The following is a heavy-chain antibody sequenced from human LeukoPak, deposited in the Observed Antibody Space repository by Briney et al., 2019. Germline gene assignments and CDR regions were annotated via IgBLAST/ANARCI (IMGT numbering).Heavy chain of an antibody. V-gene: IGHV3-23*01. Sequence: GGSLRLSCAASGFTFNNYALTWVRQTPGKGLECVSAISGDGVSPYYADSVRGRFTISRDNSKNTLYLQMNSLRVEDTAVYYCARDSHGAATSHFDYWGQGTLVTVSS. CDR3: ARDSHGAATSHFDY. CDR1: GFTFNNYA. D-gene: IGHD2-15*01. J-gene: IGHJ4*02. CDR2: ISGDGVSP.